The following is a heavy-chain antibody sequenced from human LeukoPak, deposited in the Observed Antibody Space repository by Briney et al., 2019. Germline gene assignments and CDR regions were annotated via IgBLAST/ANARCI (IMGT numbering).Heavy chain of an antibody. D-gene: IGHD3-22*01. CDR3: ARSNTYYYDSSGYYADY. J-gene: IGHJ4*02. Sequence: SSVKVSCKGSGGTFSRYAISWVRQAPGQGVEWMGGIILIFGTAKYAQKFQGRVTITTYESTRTAYMALSSLSSEDTAVYYWARSNTYYYDSSGYYADYWSQGTLVTVHS. CDR2: IILIFGTA. V-gene: IGHV1-69*05. CDR1: GGTFSRYA.